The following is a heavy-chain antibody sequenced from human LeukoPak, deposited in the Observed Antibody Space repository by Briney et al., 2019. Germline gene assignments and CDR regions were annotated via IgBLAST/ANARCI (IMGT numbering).Heavy chain of an antibody. V-gene: IGHV3-11*01. CDR1: GFNFSNFY. CDR2: ISYSGSTI. J-gene: IGHJ4*02. D-gene: IGHD2-2*02. CDR3: ARRDINSLYYFDY. Sequence: GGSLRLSCAVSGFNFSNFYMSWFRQDPGKGLEWISYISYSGSTIDYADSVKGRFTISRDNTKNSLYLQMDSLRAEDTALYYCARRDINSLYYFDYWGQGTLVTVSS.